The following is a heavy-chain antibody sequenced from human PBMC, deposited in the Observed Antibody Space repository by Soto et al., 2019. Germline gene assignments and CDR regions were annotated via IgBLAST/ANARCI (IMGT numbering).Heavy chain of an antibody. D-gene: IGHD5-12*01. J-gene: IGHJ3*02. CDR2: IIPIFGTA. Sequence: QVPLVQSGAEVKKPGSSVKVSCKASGGTFSSYAISWVRQAPGPGLEWMGGIIPIFGTANYAQKFQGRVTITADESTSTAYMELSSLRSEDTAVYYCARIDYSGSPLSRAFDIWGQGTMVTVSS. V-gene: IGHV1-69*01. CDR1: GGTFSSYA. CDR3: ARIDYSGSPLSRAFDI.